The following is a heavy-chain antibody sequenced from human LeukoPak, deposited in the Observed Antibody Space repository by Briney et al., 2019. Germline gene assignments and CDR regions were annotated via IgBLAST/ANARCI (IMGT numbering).Heavy chain of an antibody. D-gene: IGHD2-2*01. Sequence: SEKVSCKASGGTFSSYAISWVRQPPGQGLEWMGRIIPILGIANYAQKFQGRVTIIADKSTSTAYMELSSLRSEGTAVYYCARDIVVVPAALYYYYYYGMDVWGQGTTVTVSS. V-gene: IGHV1-69*04. CDR2: IIPILGIA. CDR3: ARDIVVVPAALYYYYYYGMDV. CDR1: GGTFSSYA. J-gene: IGHJ6*02.